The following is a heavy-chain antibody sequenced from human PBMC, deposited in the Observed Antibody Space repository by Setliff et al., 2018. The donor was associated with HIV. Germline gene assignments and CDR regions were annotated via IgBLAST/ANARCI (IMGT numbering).Heavy chain of an antibody. D-gene: IGHD3-16*02. CDR3: ARTPPDYDYVWGSYRYPGYYYYYMDV. V-gene: IGHV4-4*08. CDR2: SSTSGCT. CDR1: GGSISGNA. Sequence: PSETLSLTCSVSGGSISGNAWSWIRQPPGKGLEWIGYSSTSGCTNCNPSLESRVTISVDTSKNQVSLKLRSVTAADTAVYYCARTPPDYDYVWGSYRYPGYYYYYMDVWGKGTTVTVSS. J-gene: IGHJ6*03.